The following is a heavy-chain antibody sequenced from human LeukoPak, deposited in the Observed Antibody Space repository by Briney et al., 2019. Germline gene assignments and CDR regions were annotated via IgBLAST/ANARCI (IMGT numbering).Heavy chain of an antibody. CDR1: GFTVSSNY. D-gene: IGHD5-18*01. CDR2: IYSGGST. Sequence: GGSLRLSCAASGFTVSSNYMSWVRQAPGKGLEWVSVIYSGGSTYYADSVKGRFTISRDNSKNTLYLQMNSLRAEDTAVYYCAKQRIQLWAPFDYWGQGTLVTVSS. J-gene: IGHJ4*02. CDR3: AKQRIQLWAPFDY. V-gene: IGHV3-53*05.